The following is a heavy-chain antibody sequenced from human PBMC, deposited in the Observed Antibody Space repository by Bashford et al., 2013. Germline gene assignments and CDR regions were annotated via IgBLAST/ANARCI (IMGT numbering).Heavy chain of an antibody. D-gene: IGHD6-6*01. J-gene: IGHJ4*02. CDR2: ISAYNGNT. Sequence: WVRQAPGQGLEWMGWISAYNGNTNYAQKLQGRVTMTTDTSTSTAYMELRSLRSDDTAVYYCARDVGEQLVKHFDYVGPGNPGHRLL. V-gene: IGHV1-18*01. CDR3: ARDVGEQLVKHFDY.